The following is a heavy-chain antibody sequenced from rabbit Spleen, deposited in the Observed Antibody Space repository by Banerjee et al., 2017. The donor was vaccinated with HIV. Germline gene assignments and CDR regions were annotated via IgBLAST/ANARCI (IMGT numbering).Heavy chain of an antibody. Sequence: QSLEESGGGLVKPGASLTLTCKASGFSFNSGDDMCWVRQAPGKGLEWIACIDAGNSGSTYSATWAKGRFTLSKTSSTTVTLQMTSLTAADTATYFCARDAGTSFSTYGMDLWGPGTLVTVS. CDR2: IDAGNSGST. CDR1: GFSFNSGDD. CDR3: ARDAGTSFSTYGMDL. V-gene: IGHV1S40*01. D-gene: IGHD8-1*01. J-gene: IGHJ6*01.